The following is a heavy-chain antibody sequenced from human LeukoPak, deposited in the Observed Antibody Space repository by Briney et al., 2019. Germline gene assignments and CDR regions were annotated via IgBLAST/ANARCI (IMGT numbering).Heavy chain of an antibody. CDR1: GFTFSSYA. D-gene: IGHD6-13*01. V-gene: IGHV3-23*01. CDR2: ISGSGGST. Sequence: GGSLRPSCAASGFTFSSYAMSWVRQAPGKGLEWVSAISGSGGSTYYADSVKGRFTISRDNSKNTLYLQMNSLRAEDTAVYYCAKDIKQQLVLLKRYYYYGMDVWGQGTTVTVSS. CDR3: AKDIKQQLVLLKRYYYYGMDV. J-gene: IGHJ6*02.